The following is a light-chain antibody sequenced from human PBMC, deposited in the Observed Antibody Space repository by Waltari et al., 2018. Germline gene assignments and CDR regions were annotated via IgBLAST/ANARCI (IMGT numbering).Light chain of an antibody. J-gene: IGLJ3*02. V-gene: IGLV3-1*01. CDR3: QAWDSNTAAV. CDR1: KLGDKY. CDR2: QNT. Sequence: SYELTQPPSVSVAPGQTASITCSGNKLGDKYACWYQQKPGQSPVVVIYQNTKRPSGLPQRFSGSNLGNTATLTISGTQGMDEADYYCQAWDSNTAAVFGGGTKLTVL.